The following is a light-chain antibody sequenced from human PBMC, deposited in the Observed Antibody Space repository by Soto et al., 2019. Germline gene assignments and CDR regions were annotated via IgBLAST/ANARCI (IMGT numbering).Light chain of an antibody. V-gene: IGKV1-39*01. CDR2: AAS. Sequence: DIQMNQSPSSLSASVGDRVTITCRASQNIRSYLNWYQQKPGKAPKLLIYAASSLQSGVPSRFSGSGSGTDFALTISRLQPEDFATYYCQQSYSTPRFTFGPGTEVDIK. CDR1: QNIRSY. J-gene: IGKJ3*01. CDR3: QQSYSTPRFT.